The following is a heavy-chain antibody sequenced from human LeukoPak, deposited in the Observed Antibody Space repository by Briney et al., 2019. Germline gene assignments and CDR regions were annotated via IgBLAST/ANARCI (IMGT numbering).Heavy chain of an antibody. D-gene: IGHD5-12*01. V-gene: IGHV3-21*01. CDR2: ISSSSSYI. J-gene: IGHJ4*02. CDR1: GFTFSSYS. Sequence: PGGSLRLSCAASGFTFSSYSMNWVRQAPGKGLEWVSSISSSSSYIYYADSVKGQFTISRDNAKNSLYLQMNSLRAEDTAVYYCARVEGNIVTTTEGYFDYWGQGTLVTVSS. CDR3: ARVEGNIVTTTEGYFDY.